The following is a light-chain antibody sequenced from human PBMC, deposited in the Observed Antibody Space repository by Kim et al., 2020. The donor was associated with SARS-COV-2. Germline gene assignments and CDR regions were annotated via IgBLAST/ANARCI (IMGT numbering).Light chain of an antibody. CDR1: RIGSKG. CDR3: QVWDNIDVDWV. J-gene: IGLJ3*02. Sequence: SYELTQPPSVSVAPGETARITCGGNRIGSKGVHWYQQRPGQAPVLVMYYDTHRPSGIPGRFSGSNSGNTATLTISRVEAGDEADYSCQVWDNIDVDWVFGGGTQLTVL. V-gene: IGLV3-21*04. CDR2: YDT.